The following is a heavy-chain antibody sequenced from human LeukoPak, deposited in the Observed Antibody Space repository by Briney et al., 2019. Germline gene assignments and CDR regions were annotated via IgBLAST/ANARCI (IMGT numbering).Heavy chain of an antibody. V-gene: IGHV1-2*02. CDR2: INPNTGGT. CDR3: AKEARIEPNAFDI. D-gene: IGHD1-14*01. J-gene: IGHJ3*02. CDR1: GYIFTGYF. Sequence: GASVKVSCKSSGYIFTGYFMHWVRQAPGQGLEWMGWINPNTGGTNYAQQFQGRVTMTRDTSISTAYMELSGLRSDDTAMYYCAKEARIEPNAFDIWGQGTMLTVSS.